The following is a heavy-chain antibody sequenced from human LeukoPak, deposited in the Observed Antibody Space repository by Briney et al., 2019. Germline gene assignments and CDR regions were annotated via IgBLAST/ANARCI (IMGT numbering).Heavy chain of an antibody. Sequence: SETLSLTCSVSGVSISSGDYHWSWIRHYPVKGLEWIGYIYYRGATHYNPSLRGLVAISVDTSKNQFSLSLSSVTAADTAIYYCARVRIEYSNSFDYWGQGTLVTVSS. CDR2: IYYRGAT. D-gene: IGHD6-6*01. CDR1: GVSISSGDYH. CDR3: ARVRIEYSNSFDY. V-gene: IGHV4-31*01. J-gene: IGHJ4*02.